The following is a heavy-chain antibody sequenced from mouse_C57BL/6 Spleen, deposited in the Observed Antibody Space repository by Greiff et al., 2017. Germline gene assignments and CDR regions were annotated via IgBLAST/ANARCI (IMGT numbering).Heavy chain of an antibody. CDR2: FYPGSGSI. J-gene: IGHJ2*01. V-gene: IGHV1-62-2*01. CDR3: ARHEDGHYYGSSYFDY. CDR1: GYTFTEYT. D-gene: IGHD1-1*01. Sequence: QVQLQQSGAELVKPGASVKLSCKASGYTFTEYTIHWVKQRSGQGLEWIGWFYPGSGSIKYNEKFKDKATLTADKSSSTVYMELSRLTSEDSAVYFCARHEDGHYYGSSYFDYWGQGTTLTVSS.